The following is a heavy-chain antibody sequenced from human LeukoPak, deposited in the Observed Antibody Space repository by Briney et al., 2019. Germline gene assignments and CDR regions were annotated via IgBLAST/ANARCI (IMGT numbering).Heavy chain of an antibody. J-gene: IGHJ4*02. CDR3: ASAGDYYSTGDY. V-gene: IGHV3-72*01. Sequence: GGSLRLSCAASGFALSDHYMDWVRQAPEKGLEWVGRSKNKANRYTTEYAASVEGRFTIWRDDSKNSLFLQMNSLKTEDTAVYYCASAGDYYSTGDYWGQGTLVTVSS. CDR1: GFALSDHY. CDR2: SKNKANRYTT. D-gene: IGHD3-22*01.